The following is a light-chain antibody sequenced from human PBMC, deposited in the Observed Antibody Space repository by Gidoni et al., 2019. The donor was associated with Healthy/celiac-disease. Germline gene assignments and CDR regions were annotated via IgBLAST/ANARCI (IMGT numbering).Light chain of an antibody. CDR2: LGS. CDR1: QSLLHSNGYNY. V-gene: IGKV2-28*01. J-gene: IGKJ3*01. Sequence: DIVMTQSPLSLPVTTGEPASISCRSSQSLLHSNGYNYLDWYLQKPGQSPQLLIYLGSNREKCPHLLLSSSLTPSPPSGVPDRFSGSGSGTDFTLKISRVEAEDVGVYYCMQALQTPPTFGPGTKVDIK. CDR3: MQALQTPPT.